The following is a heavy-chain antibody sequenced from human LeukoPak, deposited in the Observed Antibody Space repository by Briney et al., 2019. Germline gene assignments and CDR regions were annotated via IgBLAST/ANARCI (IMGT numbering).Heavy chain of an antibody. CDR2: IIPIFGTA. Sequence: SVKVSCKASGGTFSSYAISWVRQAPGQGLVWMGGIIPIFGTANYAQKFQGRVTITADESTSTAYMELSSLRSEDTAVYYCATYPSSSSSKAPGRHFDYWGQGTLVTVSS. J-gene: IGHJ4*02. D-gene: IGHD6-6*01. V-gene: IGHV1-69*13. CDR3: ATYPSSSSSKAPGRHFDY. CDR1: GGTFSSYA.